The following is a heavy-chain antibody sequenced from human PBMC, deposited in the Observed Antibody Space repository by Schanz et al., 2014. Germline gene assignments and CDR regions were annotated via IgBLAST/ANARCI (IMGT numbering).Heavy chain of an antibody. D-gene: IGHD4-17*01. CDR2: ISGGGGGYR. CDR1: GFTFSSYA. Sequence: EVQLVESGGGLVQPGGSLRLSCAVSGFTFSSYAMSWVRQAPGKGLEWVSTISGGGGGYRPYADSVKGRFTISRDNAKNTVYLQMNSLRAEDTAVYYCARADHYADYAPWVRNAFDLWGQGTMVTVSS. CDR3: ARADHYADYAPWVRNAFDL. V-gene: IGHV3-23*04. J-gene: IGHJ3*01.